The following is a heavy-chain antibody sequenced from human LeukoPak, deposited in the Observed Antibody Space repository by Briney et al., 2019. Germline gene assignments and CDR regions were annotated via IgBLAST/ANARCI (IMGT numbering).Heavy chain of an antibody. CDR1: GGSISSSSYY. J-gene: IGHJ3*01. V-gene: IGHV4-39*07. CDR3: ARETRYYYDSSGYYPR. D-gene: IGHD3-22*01. CDR2: IYYSGST. Sequence: PSGTLSLTCTVSGGSISSSSYYWGWIRQPPGKGLEWIGSIYYSGSTYYNPSLKSRVTISVDTSKNQFSLKLSSVTAADTAVYYCARETRYYYDSSGYYPRWGQGTMITVSS.